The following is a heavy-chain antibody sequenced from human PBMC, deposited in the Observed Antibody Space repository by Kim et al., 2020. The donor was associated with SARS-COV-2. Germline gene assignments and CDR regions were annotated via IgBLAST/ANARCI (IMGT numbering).Heavy chain of an antibody. CDR2: IYDGERT. CDR1: GFSVGVNY. J-gene: IGHJ4*02. CDR3: ARDIPEAAV. Sequence: GGSLRLSCAVSGFSVGVNYMSWVRQPPGKGLEWVSVIYDGERTYYAESVKGRFTISRDKSKNTLDLQMNSLRDEDTAVYYCARDIPEAAVWGQGTLVTVS. V-gene: IGHV3-53*01. D-gene: IGHD6-13*01.